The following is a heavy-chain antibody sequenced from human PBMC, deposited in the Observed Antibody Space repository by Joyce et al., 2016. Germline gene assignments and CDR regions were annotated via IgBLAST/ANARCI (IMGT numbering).Heavy chain of an antibody. CDR2: IYLGGST. D-gene: IGHD5-12*01. V-gene: IGHV4-4*02. CDR3: ARNGAYSQDS. CDR1: GGSISSAHW. J-gene: IGHJ5*01. Sequence: QVQLQESGPGLVKPSGTLSLTCAVSGGSISSAHWWSWVRQPPGKGREWIGEIYLGGSTTYNPTLMRRVTISVDKSKNQLSLKMNSVTAADTAVYYCARNGAYSQDSWGQGTLVTVSS.